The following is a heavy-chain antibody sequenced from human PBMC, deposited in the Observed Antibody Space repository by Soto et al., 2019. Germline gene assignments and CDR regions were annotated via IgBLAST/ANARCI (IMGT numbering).Heavy chain of an antibody. V-gene: IGHV1-3*01. CDR2: INAGNGNT. CDR1: GYTFTSYA. CDR3: ARSPRYYGSGSYYYYFDY. Sequence: GASVKVSCKASGYTFTSYAMHWVRQAPGQRLEWMGWINAGNGNTKYSQKFQGRVTITRDTSASTAYMELSSLRSEDTAVYYCARSPRYYGSGSYYYYFDYWGQGTLVTVSS. D-gene: IGHD3-10*01. J-gene: IGHJ4*02.